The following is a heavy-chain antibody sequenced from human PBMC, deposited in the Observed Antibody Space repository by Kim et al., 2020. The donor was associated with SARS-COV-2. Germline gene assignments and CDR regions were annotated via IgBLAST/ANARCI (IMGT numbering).Heavy chain of an antibody. CDR1: GYTFTSYP. J-gene: IGHJ5*02. D-gene: IGHD1-26*01. CDR3: ARGAPNGYYRRVDP. Sequence: ASVKVSCKASGYTFTSYPMNWVRQAPGQGLEWMGWINTNTGIPTYAEGFTGRFVFSLDTSVSTTYLQTGSLEAEDTAVYFCARGAPNGYYRRVDPWGQGT. V-gene: IGHV7-4-1*01. CDR2: INTNTGIP.